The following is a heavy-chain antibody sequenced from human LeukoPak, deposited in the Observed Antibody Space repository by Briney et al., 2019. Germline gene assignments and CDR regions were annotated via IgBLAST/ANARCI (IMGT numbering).Heavy chain of an antibody. CDR3: ARDRATYYYYDSSGYLAEYFQH. J-gene: IGHJ1*01. D-gene: IGHD3-22*01. CDR2: ISSSSSTI. CDR1: GFTFSSYS. Sequence: QTGGSLRLSCAASGFTFSSYSMNWVRQAPGKGLEWVSHISSSSSTIYYADSVKGRFTISRDNAKNSLYLQMNSLRAEDTAVYYCARDRATYYYYDSSGYLAEYFQHWGQGTLVTVSS. V-gene: IGHV3-48*04.